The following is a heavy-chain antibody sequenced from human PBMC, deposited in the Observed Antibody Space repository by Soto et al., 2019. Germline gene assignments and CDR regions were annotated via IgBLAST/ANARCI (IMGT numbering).Heavy chain of an antibody. Sequence: SETLSLSCTVSGGSVSSGSYYWSWIRQPPGKGLEWIGYIYYSGSTNYNPSLKSRVTISVDTSKNQFSLKLSSVTAADTAVYYCAGVGDWVYYFDYWGQGTLVTVS. CDR3: AGVGDWVYYFDY. CDR2: IYYSGST. V-gene: IGHV4-61*01. J-gene: IGHJ4*02. D-gene: IGHD3-9*01. CDR1: GGSVSSGSYY.